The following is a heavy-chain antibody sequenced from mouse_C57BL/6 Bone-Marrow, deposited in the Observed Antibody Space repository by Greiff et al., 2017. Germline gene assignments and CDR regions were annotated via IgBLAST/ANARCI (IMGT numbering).Heavy chain of an antibody. V-gene: IGHV1-55*01. Sequence: LQEPGAEPVKPGASVKMSCKASGYTFTSYWITWVKQRPGQGLEWIGDIYPTSGRTNYNEKFKSKAILTVDTSSNTAYMQLSSLTSEDSAVFYCARSGPLGRSFDYWGQGTTLTVSS. CDR1: GYTFTSYW. D-gene: IGHD4-1*01. CDR2: IYPTSGRT. J-gene: IGHJ2*01. CDR3: ARSGPLGRSFDY.